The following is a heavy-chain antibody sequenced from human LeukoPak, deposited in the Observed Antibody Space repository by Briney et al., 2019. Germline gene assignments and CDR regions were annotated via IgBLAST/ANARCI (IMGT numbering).Heavy chain of an antibody. CDR1: GFTFSSYW. CDR3: AKGDLEWLLSWFDP. J-gene: IGHJ5*02. Sequence: PGGSLRLSCAASGFTFSSYWMHWVRQAPGKGLEWVSAISGSGGSTYYADSVKGRFTISRDNSKNTLYLQMNSLRAEDTAVYYCAKGDLEWLLSWFDPWGQGTLVTVSS. D-gene: IGHD3-3*01. CDR2: ISGSGGST. V-gene: IGHV3-23*01.